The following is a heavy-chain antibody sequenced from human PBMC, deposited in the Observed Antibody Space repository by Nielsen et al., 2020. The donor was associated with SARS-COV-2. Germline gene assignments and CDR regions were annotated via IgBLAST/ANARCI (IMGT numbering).Heavy chain of an antibody. CDR3: ARPYSGSYNNWFDP. V-gene: IGHV3-48*01. CDR2: ISSTSNTI. J-gene: IGHJ5*02. Sequence: GESLKISCAASGFTFTNYAMNWVRQAPGKGLEWLSYISSTSNTIYYAGSVKGRFTISRDNSKNTLYLQMNSLRAEDTAVYYCARPYSGSYNNWFDPWGQGTLVTVSS. CDR1: GFTFTNYA. D-gene: IGHD1-26*01.